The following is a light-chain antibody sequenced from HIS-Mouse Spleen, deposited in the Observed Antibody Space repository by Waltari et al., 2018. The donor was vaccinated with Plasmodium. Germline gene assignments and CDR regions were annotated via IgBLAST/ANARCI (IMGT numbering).Light chain of an antibody. J-gene: IGLJ3*02. CDR2: EDS. Sequence: SYELTQPPSVSVSPGQTARITCSGDPLPKQYASWYQQKSGQAPVLVIYEDSKRPSGIPERFSGSSSGTMATLTISGAQVEDEADYYCYSTDSSGNHRVFGGGTKLTVL. CDR1: PLPKQY. V-gene: IGLV3-10*01. CDR3: YSTDSSGNHRV.